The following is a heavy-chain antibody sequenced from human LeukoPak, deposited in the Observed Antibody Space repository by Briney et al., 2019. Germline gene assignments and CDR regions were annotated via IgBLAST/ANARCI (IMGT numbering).Heavy chain of an antibody. D-gene: IGHD3-22*01. J-gene: IGHJ6*03. CDR1: GYTFRTYG. V-gene: IGHV1-46*01. Sequence: ASVKVSCKTSGYTFRTYGITWVRQAPGQGLEWMGIINPSGGSTSYAQKFQGRVTMTRDMSTSTVYMELSSLRSEDTAVYYCARGVGDSSGYYYAYYYYYYMDVWGKGTTVTISS. CDR3: ARGVGDSSGYYYAYYYYYYMDV. CDR2: INPSGGST.